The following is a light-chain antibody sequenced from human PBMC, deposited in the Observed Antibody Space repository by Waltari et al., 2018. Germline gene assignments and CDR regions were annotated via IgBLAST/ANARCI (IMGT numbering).Light chain of an antibody. Sequence: EIVMMQPPPTLLVSPAERATISCRASQSVTSNLAWYQQKPGQAPRLLIFGASTRATTIPARFRGSGSGTEFTLTISSLQSEDFAVYYCLQYNDWPPWTFGQGTKVEIK. J-gene: IGKJ1*01. V-gene: IGKV3-15*01. CDR1: QSVTSN. CDR3: LQYNDWPPWT. CDR2: GAS.